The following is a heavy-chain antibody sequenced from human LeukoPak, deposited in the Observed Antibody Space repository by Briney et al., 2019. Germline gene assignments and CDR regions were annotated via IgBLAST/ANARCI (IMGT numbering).Heavy chain of an antibody. CDR3: ATALGKWLLLNDAFDI. Sequence: SETLSLTCAVYGGSFSGYYWSWIRQPPGKGLEWIGEINHSGSTNYNPSLKSRVTISVDTSKNQFSLKLSSVTAADTAVYYCATALGKWLLLNDAFDIWGQGTMVTVSS. CDR1: GGSFSGYY. D-gene: IGHD3-22*01. V-gene: IGHV4-34*01. J-gene: IGHJ3*02. CDR2: INHSGST.